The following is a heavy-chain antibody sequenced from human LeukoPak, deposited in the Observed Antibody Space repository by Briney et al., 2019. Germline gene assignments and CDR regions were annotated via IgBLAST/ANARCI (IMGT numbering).Heavy chain of an antibody. J-gene: IGHJ4*02. D-gene: IGHD4-11*01. CDR1: GFTFSSYW. CDR3: ARDRAPVSHDYSYFDY. CDR2: IKQDGTEK. Sequence: WGSLRLSCAASGFTFSSYWMSWVRQAPGKGLEWVANIKQDGTEKYYVDSVKGRFTIYRDNTKKSLYLQMNSLRAEDTAVYYCARDRAPVSHDYSYFDYWGQGTLVTVSS. V-gene: IGHV3-7*01.